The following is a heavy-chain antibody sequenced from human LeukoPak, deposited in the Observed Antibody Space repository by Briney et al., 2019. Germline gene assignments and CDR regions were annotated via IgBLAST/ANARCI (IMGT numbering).Heavy chain of an antibody. D-gene: IGHD2-2*01. CDR2: ISGSGGST. V-gene: IGHV3-23*01. J-gene: IGHJ4*02. CDR3: AKDSSPEEYCSSTSCYANFDY. CDR1: GFTFSSYA. Sequence: GGSLRLSCAASGFTFSSYAMSWVRQAPGKGLEWVSAISGSGGSTYYADSVKGRFTISRDNSKNTLYLQMNSLRAEDTAVYYCAKDSSPEEYCSSTSCYANFDYWGQGTLVTVSS.